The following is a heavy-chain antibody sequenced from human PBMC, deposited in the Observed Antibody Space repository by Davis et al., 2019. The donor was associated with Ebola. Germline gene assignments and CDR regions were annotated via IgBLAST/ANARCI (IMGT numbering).Heavy chain of an antibody. Sequence: PGGSLRLSCAASGFTFSSYSMNWVRQAPGKGLEWVSSISSSSSYIYYADSVKGRFTISRDNSKNTLYLQMNSLRAEDTAVYYCAKDQAANYDFWSSGMDVWGKGTTVTVSS. CDR1: GFTFSSYS. J-gene: IGHJ6*04. CDR3: AKDQAANYDFWSSGMDV. CDR2: ISSSSSYI. V-gene: IGHV3-21*01. D-gene: IGHD3-3*01.